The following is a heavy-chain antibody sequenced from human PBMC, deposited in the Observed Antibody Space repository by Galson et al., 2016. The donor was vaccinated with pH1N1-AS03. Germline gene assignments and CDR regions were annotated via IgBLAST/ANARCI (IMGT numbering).Heavy chain of an antibody. V-gene: IGHV5-10-1*01. CDR2: IDPSDYYT. D-gene: IGHD4-23*01. J-gene: IGHJ6*02. CDR1: GYTFTSYW. Sequence: QSGAEVKKPGESLRISCKSSGYTFTSYWISWVRQMPGKGLEWMGRIDPSDYYTNYSPSFQGHATISADKSISTAYLQWSSLKASDIAMYYWVSLEEGNSSGMDVWGQGTTVTVSS. CDR3: VSLEEGNSSGMDV.